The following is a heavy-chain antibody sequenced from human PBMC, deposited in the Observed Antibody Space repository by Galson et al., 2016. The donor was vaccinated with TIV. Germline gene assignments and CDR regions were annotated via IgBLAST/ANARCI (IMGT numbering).Heavy chain of an antibody. D-gene: IGHD6-6*01. CDR3: AHSRAARPIFQD. CDR1: GFSLSTSAVG. V-gene: IGHV2-5*02. Sequence: PALVKPTQTLTLTCTFSGFSLSTSAVGVGWIRQPPGKALEWIALIYWDDEKHYSPSLRSRLSITKDTFRNQAVLTMTNLDPVDTATYYCAHSRAARPIFQDWGQGILVTVSS. CDR2: IYWDDEK. J-gene: IGHJ1*01.